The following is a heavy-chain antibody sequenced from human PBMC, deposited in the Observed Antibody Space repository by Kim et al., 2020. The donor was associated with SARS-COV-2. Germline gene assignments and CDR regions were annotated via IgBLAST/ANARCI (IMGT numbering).Heavy chain of an antibody. CDR3: ARVGVATTLIYYFDY. Sequence: SETLSLTCTVSGGSISSYSWSWIRQPPGKGLEWIGYIYYSGSTNYNPSLKSRVTISVDTSKNQFSLKLSSVTAADTAVYYCARVGVATTLIYYFDYWGQGTLVTVSS. CDR2: IYYSGST. V-gene: IGHV4-59*01. D-gene: IGHD5-12*01. J-gene: IGHJ4*02. CDR1: GGSISSYS.